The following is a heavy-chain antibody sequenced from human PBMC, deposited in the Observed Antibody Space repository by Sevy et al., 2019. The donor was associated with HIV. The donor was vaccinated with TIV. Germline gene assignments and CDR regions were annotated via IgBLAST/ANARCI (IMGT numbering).Heavy chain of an antibody. D-gene: IGHD2-15*01. CDR2: INHSGST. CDR3: ARTLRCSGGSCYGSHYYYYGMDV. V-gene: IGHV4-34*01. CDR1: GGSFSGYY. Sequence: SETLSLTCAVYGGSFSGYYWSWIRQPPGKGLEWIGEINHSGSTNYNPSLKSRVTISLDTSKNQFSLKLSSVTAAETAVYYCARTLRCSGGSCYGSHYYYYGMDVWGQGTTVTVSS. J-gene: IGHJ6*02.